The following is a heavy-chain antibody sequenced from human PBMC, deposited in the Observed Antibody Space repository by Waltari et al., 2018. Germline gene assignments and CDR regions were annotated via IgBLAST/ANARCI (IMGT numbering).Heavy chain of an antibody. CDR1: GFTFSSYA. D-gene: IGHD3-10*01. J-gene: IGHJ6*02. V-gene: IGHV3-30-3*01. CDR3: ASTVVTRGYGMDV. Sequence: QVQLVESGGGVVQPGRSLRLSCAASGFTFSSYAMHWVRQAPGKGLEWVAVISYDGSNKYYADSGKGRFTISRDNSKNTLYLQMNSLRAEDTAVYYCASTVVTRGYGMDVWGQGTTVTVSS. CDR2: ISYDGSNK.